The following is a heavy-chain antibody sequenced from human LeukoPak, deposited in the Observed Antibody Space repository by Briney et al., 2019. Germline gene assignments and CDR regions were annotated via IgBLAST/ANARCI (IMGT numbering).Heavy chain of an antibody. Sequence: GESLKISCKASGYSFTSYWIGWVRQMPGKGLEWMGIIYPGDSDTKYSPTVQGQVTISADKAITTAYLQWSSLRASDTAMYYCARQSEGIVVVPAAIGYYYYGMDVWGQGTTVTVSS. CDR3: ARQSEGIVVVPAAIGYYYYGMDV. J-gene: IGHJ6*02. D-gene: IGHD2-2*02. CDR2: IYPGDSDT. CDR1: GYSFTSYW. V-gene: IGHV5-51*01.